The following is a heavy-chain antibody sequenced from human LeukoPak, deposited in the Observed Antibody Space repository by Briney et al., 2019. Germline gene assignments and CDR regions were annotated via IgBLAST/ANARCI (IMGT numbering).Heavy chain of an antibody. CDR3: TRDYWFDS. V-gene: IGHV3-21*01. J-gene: IGHJ5*01. CDR2: ISTTSAFM. Sequence: GGSLRLSCAASGFTFNIYPMHWVRQAPGKGLEWVSTISTTSAFMYYADSVKGRFSISRDNAKDSLYLQMNSLIAEDTAVYYCTRDYWFDSWGQGTLVTVSS. CDR1: GFTFNIYP.